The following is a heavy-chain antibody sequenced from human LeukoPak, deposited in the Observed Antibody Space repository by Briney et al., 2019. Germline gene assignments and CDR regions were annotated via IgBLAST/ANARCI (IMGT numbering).Heavy chain of an antibody. Sequence: PSETLSLTCAVSGGSISSSNWWSWVRQPPGKGLEWIGEIFHSGITNYNPSLKSRVTISLDKSKNQFSLKLTSVTAADTAVYYCARGHSEDGYNQGFDYWGQGTLVTVSS. CDR2: IFHSGIT. J-gene: IGHJ4*02. V-gene: IGHV4-4*02. D-gene: IGHD5-24*01. CDR1: GGSISSSNW. CDR3: ARGHSEDGYNQGFDY.